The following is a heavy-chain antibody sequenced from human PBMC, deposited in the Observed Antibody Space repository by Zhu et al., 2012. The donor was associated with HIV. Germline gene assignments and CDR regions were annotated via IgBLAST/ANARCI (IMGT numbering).Heavy chain of an antibody. V-gene: IGHV3-48*01. CDR3: ARDRIGGAFDI. J-gene: IGHJ3*02. D-gene: IGHD2/OR15-2a*01. CDR1: GFALSSYD. Sequence: EVQLVEFGGGLVQPGGSLRLSCVVSGFALSSYDMNWVRQAPGQGLEWLPFITRSSGTIFYADSVKGRFTISRDNAKNSLYLQMSSLRAEDTALYYCARDRIGGAFDIWGQGTMVTVSS. CDR2: ITRSSGTI.